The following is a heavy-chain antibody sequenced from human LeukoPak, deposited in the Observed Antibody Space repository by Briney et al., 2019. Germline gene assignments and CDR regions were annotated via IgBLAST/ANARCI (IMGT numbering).Heavy chain of an antibody. D-gene: IGHD6-6*01. CDR2: IHKDGRI. CDR3: ARDSGSSSWAYS. CDR1: ALTLSENY. Sequence: GGSMRLSRAAYALTLSENYMRCDRQAQGKGLEWVSVIHKDGRIEYADSVKGRVTISRDTAEHTLSLQRSSVRDEDTAVYYCARDSGSSSWAYSWGEGTLVTVSS. V-gene: IGHV3-66*02. J-gene: IGHJ4*02.